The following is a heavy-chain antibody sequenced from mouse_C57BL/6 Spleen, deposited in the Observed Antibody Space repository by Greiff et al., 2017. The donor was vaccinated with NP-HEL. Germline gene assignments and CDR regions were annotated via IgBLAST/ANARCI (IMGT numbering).Heavy chain of an antibody. CDR2: IYPSDSET. D-gene: IGHD1-1*01. Sequence: VQLQQPGAELVRPGSSVKLSCKASGYTFTSYWMDWVKQRPGQGLEWIGNIYPSDSETHYNQKFKDKATLTVDKSSSTAYMQLSSLTSEDSAVYYCARGDYYGSVYAMDYWGQGTSVTVSP. CDR1: GYTFTSYW. J-gene: IGHJ4*01. CDR3: ARGDYYGSVYAMDY. V-gene: IGHV1-61*01.